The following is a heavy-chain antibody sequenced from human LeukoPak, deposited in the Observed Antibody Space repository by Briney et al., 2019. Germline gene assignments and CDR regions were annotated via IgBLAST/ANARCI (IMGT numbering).Heavy chain of an antibody. V-gene: IGHV3-33*06. Sequence: GRSLRLSCAASGFTFSRYGMHWVRQAPGKGLEWVAVIWYDGRNEYYADSVKGRFTISRDNSKSTLYLQMNSLRAEDTGVYYCANDRLYRNTINDDAFDISGQGTMVTVFS. J-gene: IGHJ3*02. CDR2: IWYDGRNE. CDR3: ANDRLYRNTINDDAFDI. CDR1: GFTFSRYG. D-gene: IGHD5-24*01.